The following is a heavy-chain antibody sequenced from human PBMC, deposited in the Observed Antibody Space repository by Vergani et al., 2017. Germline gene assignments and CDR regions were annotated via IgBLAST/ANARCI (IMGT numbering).Heavy chain of an antibody. CDR2: MNPNSGNT. V-gene: IGHV1-8*01. D-gene: IGHD3-16*01. CDR1: GYTFTSYD. J-gene: IGHJ6*03. Sequence: QVQLVQSGAEVKKLGASVKVSCKASGYTFTSYDINWVRQATGQGLEWMGWMNPNSGNTSYAQKFQGRVTMTRNTSISTAYMELSSLRSEDTAVYYCARGGGEGTAAIWNYMDVWGKGTTVTVSS. CDR3: ARGGGEGTAAIWNYMDV.